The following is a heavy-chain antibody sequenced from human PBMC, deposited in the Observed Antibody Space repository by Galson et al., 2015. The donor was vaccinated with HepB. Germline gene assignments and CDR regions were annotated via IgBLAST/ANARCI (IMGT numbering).Heavy chain of an antibody. CDR3: ARSGGVTTYYYYGMDV. Sequence: SETLSLTCAVSGGSISSSNWWSWVRQPPGKGLEWIGEIYHSGSTNYNPSLKSRVTISVDNSKNQFSLKLSSVTAADTAVYYCARSGGVTTYYYYGMDVWGQGTTVTVS. J-gene: IGHJ6*02. D-gene: IGHD4-11*01. CDR2: IYHSGST. CDR1: GGSISSSNW. V-gene: IGHV4-4*02.